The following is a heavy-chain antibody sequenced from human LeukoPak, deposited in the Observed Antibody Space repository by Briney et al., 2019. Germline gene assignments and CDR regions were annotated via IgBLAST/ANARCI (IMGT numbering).Heavy chain of an antibody. J-gene: IGHJ4*02. D-gene: IGHD1-26*01. V-gene: IGHV4-59*01. CDR1: GGSISSYY. CDR3: ARERKTRGSYSVGYFDY. Sequence: SETLSLTCTVSGGSISSYYWSWIRQPPGKGLEWIGYIYYSGSTNYNPSLKSRVTIPVDTSKNQFSLKLSSVTAADTAVYYCARERKTRGSYSVGYFDYWGQGTLVTVSS. CDR2: IYYSGST.